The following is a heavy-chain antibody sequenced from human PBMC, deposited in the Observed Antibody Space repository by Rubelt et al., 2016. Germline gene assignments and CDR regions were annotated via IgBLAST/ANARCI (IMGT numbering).Heavy chain of an antibody. CDR3: ARDIGWNYDH. CDR1: GFTFRSYW. D-gene: IGHD1-7*01. CDR2: INQDGGGR. Sequence: EVQLVESGGGLVQPGGSLRLSCAASGFTFRSYWMSWAHQAPGKGLEWVANINQDGGGRYYVDSVKGRFTISRDNAKNSLYLQMNSLRAEYTAVYYCARDIGWNYDHWGQGSLVIVSS. V-gene: IGHV3-7*01. J-gene: IGHJ5*02.